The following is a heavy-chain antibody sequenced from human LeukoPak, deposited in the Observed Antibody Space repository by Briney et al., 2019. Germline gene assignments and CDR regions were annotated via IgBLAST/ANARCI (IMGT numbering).Heavy chain of an antibody. V-gene: IGHV3-48*01. CDR2: ISSSSNII. J-gene: IGHJ5*02. D-gene: IGHD5-12*01. CDR3: ARDPLRWLRLGGNWFDP. Sequence: PPGGSLRLSCAASRFSFSDYSMNWVRQAPGKGLEWISYISSSSNIIYYAASVKGRFTISRDYSYNTLYLQMKSLRTDDTAVYYCARDPLRWLRLGGNWFDPWGQGTLVTVSS. CDR1: RFSFSDYS.